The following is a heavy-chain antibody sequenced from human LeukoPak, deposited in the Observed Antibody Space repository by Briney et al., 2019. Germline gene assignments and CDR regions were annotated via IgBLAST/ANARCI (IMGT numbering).Heavy chain of an antibody. V-gene: IGHV3-73*01. CDR2: IRSKANSYAT. Sequence: PGGSLRLSCAASGFTFSGSAMHWVRQASGKGLEWVGRIRSKANSYATAYAASAKGRFTISRDDSKNTAYLQMNSLKTEDTAVYYCTSGSYSPNYFDYWGQGTLVTVSS. J-gene: IGHJ4*02. CDR1: GFTFSGSA. CDR3: TSGSYSPNYFDY. D-gene: IGHD1-26*01.